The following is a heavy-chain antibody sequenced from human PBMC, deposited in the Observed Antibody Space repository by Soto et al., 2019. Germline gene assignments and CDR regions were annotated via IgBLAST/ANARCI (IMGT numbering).Heavy chain of an antibody. V-gene: IGHV2-5*02. Sequence: SGPTLVNPTQTLTLTCTLSGVSLSSSGVGVGWIRQPPGKALEWLALIYWDDDRRLSPSLKNRLTITRDTSKDQVVLTLTNMDPVDTATYYCVHSFYDLSGPFLFDYWGQGTLVTVSS. CDR1: GVSLSSSGVG. J-gene: IGHJ4*02. D-gene: IGHD3-22*01. CDR2: IYWDDDR. CDR3: VHSFYDLSGPFLFDY.